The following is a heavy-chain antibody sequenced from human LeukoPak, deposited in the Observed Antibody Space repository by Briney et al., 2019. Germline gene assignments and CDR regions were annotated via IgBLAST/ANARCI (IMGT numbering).Heavy chain of an antibody. J-gene: IGHJ4*02. CDR3: ARLDHLWQRLPPGDFMARDY. Sequence: ASVKVSCKASGYTFTSYDINWVRQATGQGLEWMGWMNPNSGNTGYAQKFQGRVTMTRNTSISTAYMELSSLRSEDTAVYYCARLDHLWQRLPPGDFMARDYWGQGTLVTVSS. D-gene: IGHD6-25*01. CDR2: MNPNSGNT. V-gene: IGHV1-8*01. CDR1: GYTFTSYD.